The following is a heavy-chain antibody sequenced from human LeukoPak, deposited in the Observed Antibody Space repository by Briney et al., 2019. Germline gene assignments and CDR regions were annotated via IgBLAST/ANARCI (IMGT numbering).Heavy chain of an antibody. V-gene: IGHV4-59*01. CDR1: GGSIRSYY. J-gene: IGHJ5*02. Sequence: SETLSLTCTVSGGSIRSYYWSWIREPPGKGLEWIGYIYYSGSTNYNPSLKSRVTISVDTSKNQFSLKLSSVTAADTAVYYCASAQQLVFSFDPWGQGTLVTVSS. D-gene: IGHD6-13*01. CDR2: IYYSGST. CDR3: ASAQQLVFSFDP.